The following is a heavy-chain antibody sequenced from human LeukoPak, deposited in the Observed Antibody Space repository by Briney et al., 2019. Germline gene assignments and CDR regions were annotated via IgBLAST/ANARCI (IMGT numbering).Heavy chain of an antibody. Sequence: ASVKVSCNTSGYTFSSYDVIWVRLAPGQGLEWMGWINPNSGGTNYAQKFQGRVTMTRDTSISTAYMELSRLRSDDTAVYYCASLAGDSSSSVPDYWGQGTLVTVSS. J-gene: IGHJ4*02. V-gene: IGHV1-2*02. CDR2: INPNSGGT. D-gene: IGHD6-6*01. CDR3: ASLAGDSSSSVPDY. CDR1: GYTFSSYD.